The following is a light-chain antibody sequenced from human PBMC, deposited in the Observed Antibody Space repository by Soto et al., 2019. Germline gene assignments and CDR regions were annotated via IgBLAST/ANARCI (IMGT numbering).Light chain of an antibody. Sequence: DIQMTQSPSTLSASVGDRVTITCRASQSIRGWLAWYQQKPGKAPNLLIYDASRLKSGVPSRFSGRGSGTEFTLTITSLQPDDFETYYCHQYNSFSPWTFGQGTKVEVK. CDR1: QSIRGW. J-gene: IGKJ1*01. V-gene: IGKV1-5*01. CDR3: HQYNSFSPWT. CDR2: DAS.